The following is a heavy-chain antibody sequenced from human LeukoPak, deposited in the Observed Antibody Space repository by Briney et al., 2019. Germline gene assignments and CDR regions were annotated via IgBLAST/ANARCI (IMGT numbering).Heavy chain of an antibody. CDR3: AKDGVVVTSPFDY. D-gene: IGHD2-21*02. V-gene: IGHV3-23*01. Sequence: GGSLRLSCAASGFTFSSYAMSWARQAPGKGLEWVSAISGSGGSTYYADSVKGRFTISRDNSKNTLYLQMNSLRAEDTAVYYCAKDGVVVTSPFDYWGQGTLVTVSS. CDR1: GFTFSSYA. CDR2: ISGSGGST. J-gene: IGHJ4*02.